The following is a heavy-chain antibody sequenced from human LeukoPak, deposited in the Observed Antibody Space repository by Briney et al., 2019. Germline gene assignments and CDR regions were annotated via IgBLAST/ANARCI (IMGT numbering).Heavy chain of an antibody. CDR1: GYTFTGHY. CDR2: INPKNAGT. D-gene: IGHD6-13*01. J-gene: IGHJ4*02. Sequence: ASVKVSCKASGYTFTGHYIHWVRQAPGQGLEWMGWINPKNAGTNYAQKFQGRVTMTRDTSTGTAYMELSRLRSDDTAVYYCAKTLYIAAAPGGFDYWGQGTLVAVSS. CDR3: AKTLYIAAAPGGFDY. V-gene: IGHV1-2*02.